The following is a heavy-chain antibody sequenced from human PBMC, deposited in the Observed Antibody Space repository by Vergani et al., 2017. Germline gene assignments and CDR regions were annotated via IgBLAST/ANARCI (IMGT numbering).Heavy chain of an antibody. CDR1: GFTFSTYA. D-gene: IGHD1-26*01. J-gene: IGHJ4*02. V-gene: IGHV3-23*01. CDR3: VKDAGSYENFFDS. Sequence: EVQLLESGGSLTQPGGSVRLSCAASGFTFSTYAMHWARQAPGKGLEWVSALTGGGGSTYYADSFKGRFIISRDNSRDTLYLQMNSLRPEDTATYYCVKDAGSYENFFDSWGKGTLVTVSS. CDR2: LTGGGGST.